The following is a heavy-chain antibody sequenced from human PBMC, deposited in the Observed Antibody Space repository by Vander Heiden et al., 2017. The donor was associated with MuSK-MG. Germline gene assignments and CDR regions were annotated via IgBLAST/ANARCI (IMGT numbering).Heavy chain of an antibody. CDR3: ARGARGTIDY. Sequence: EVQLVESGGGLVKPGGSLRLSCAASGFTFSSYSMNWVRQAPGKGLEWVSSISSSSSYIYYADSVKGRFTISRDNAKNSLYLQMISLRAEDTAVYYCARGARGTIDYWGQGTLVTVSS. CDR2: ISSSSSYI. J-gene: IGHJ4*02. D-gene: IGHD3-16*01. CDR1: GFTFSSYS. V-gene: IGHV3-21*01.